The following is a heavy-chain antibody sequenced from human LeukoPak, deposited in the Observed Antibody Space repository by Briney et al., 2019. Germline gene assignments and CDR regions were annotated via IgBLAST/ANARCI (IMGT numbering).Heavy chain of an antibody. V-gene: IGHV4-30-4*08. CDR1: GGSISSGDYY. J-gene: IGHJ6*03. CDR3: ARGYYYDTSRYMDV. D-gene: IGHD3-22*01. Sequence: SETLSLTCTVSGGSISSGDYYWSWLRQPPGKGLEWIGYIYYSGTTYYNPSLKSRVTISVDTSKNQFSLKLSSVTAADTAVYYCARGYYYDTSRYMDVWGKGTTVTVSS. CDR2: IYYSGTT.